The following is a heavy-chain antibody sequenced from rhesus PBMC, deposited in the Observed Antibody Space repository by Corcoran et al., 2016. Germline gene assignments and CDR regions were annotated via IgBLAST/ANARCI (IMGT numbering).Heavy chain of an antibody. Sequence: QVQLQESGPGLVKPSETLPLTCAVSGASISSNYWSWIRQAPRKGLEWIGRIFGSGGSTDYNPSLKSRVTISIDTSKNQFSLKLSSVTAADTAVYYCARVPTHENPDYWGQGVLVTVSS. CDR1: GASISSNY. J-gene: IGHJ4*01. V-gene: IGHV4S2*01. CDR3: ARVPTHENPDY. CDR2: IFGSGGST.